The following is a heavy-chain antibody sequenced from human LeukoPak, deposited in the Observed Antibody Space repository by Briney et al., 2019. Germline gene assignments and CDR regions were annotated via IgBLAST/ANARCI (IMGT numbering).Heavy chain of an antibody. CDR3: ARRGRPETGWLLLRKETKYFDY. Sequence: WETLSLTCTVSGGSINSNDYYWDWIRQPPGKGLQWIGTIYYSGNTHYNPSLKSRVTISRDTSKNQFSLKLSSVTAADTAVYYCARRGRPETGWLLLRKETKYFDYWGQGTLVTVSS. CDR1: GGSINSNDYY. V-gene: IGHV4-39*01. CDR2: IYYSGNT. J-gene: IGHJ4*02. D-gene: IGHD3-22*01.